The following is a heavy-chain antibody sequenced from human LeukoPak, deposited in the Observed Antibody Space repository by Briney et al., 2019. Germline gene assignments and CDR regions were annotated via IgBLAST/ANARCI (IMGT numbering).Heavy chain of an antibody. Sequence: SGGSLRLSCAASGFTFSSYRMNWVRQAPGKGLEWVSSISSSSSTIYYADSVKGRFTISRDNAKNSLYLQMNSLRAEDTAVYYCAKFGAGAHSSGYYDGYYWGQGTLVTVSS. J-gene: IGHJ4*02. V-gene: IGHV3-48*01. D-gene: IGHD3-22*01. CDR1: GFTFSSYR. CDR2: ISSSSSTI. CDR3: AKFGAGAHSSGYYDGYY.